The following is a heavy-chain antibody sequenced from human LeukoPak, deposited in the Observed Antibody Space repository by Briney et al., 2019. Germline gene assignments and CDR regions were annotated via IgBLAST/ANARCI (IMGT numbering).Heavy chain of an antibody. V-gene: IGHV1-8*03. D-gene: IGHD6-13*01. CDR1: GYTFTSYA. CDR2: MNPNSGNT. CDR3: ARGGYSSSWYGFPIYYYYYYMDV. J-gene: IGHJ6*03. Sequence: ASVKVSCKASGYTFTSYAMNWVRQAPGQGLEWMGWMNPNSGNTGYAQKFQGRVTITRNTSISTAYMELSSLRSEDTAVYYCARGGYSSSWYGFPIYYYYYYMDVWGKGTTVTVSS.